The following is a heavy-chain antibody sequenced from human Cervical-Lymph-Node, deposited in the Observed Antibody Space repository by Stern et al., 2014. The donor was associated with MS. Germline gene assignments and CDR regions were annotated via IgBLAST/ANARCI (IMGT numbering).Heavy chain of an antibody. CDR3: ARSSTVTPNAFDI. Sequence: QLQLQESGSGLVKPSQTLSLTCAVSGGSISSGGYSWSWIRQPPGKGLEWLGNIYHIGSTYSTPSLKSRVTISVARSKNQFSLKLSSVTAADTAVYYCARSSTVTPNAFDIWGQGTMVTVSS. CDR1: GGSISSGGYS. CDR2: IYHIGST. V-gene: IGHV4-30-2*01. D-gene: IGHD4-17*01. J-gene: IGHJ3*02.